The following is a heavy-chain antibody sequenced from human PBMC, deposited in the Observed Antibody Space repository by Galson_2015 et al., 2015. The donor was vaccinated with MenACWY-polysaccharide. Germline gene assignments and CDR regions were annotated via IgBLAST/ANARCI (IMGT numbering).Heavy chain of an antibody. CDR3: TRGRTGIAAQHRFKVYYFDY. Sequence: SLRLSCAASGFTFGDYAMSWVRQAPGKGLEWVGFIRSKAYGGTTEYAASVKGRFTISRDDSKSIAYLQMNSLKTEDTAVYYCTRGRTGIAAQHRFKVYYFDYWGQGTLVTVSS. V-gene: IGHV3-49*04. J-gene: IGHJ4*02. D-gene: IGHD6-13*01. CDR2: IRSKAYGGTT. CDR1: GFTFGDYA.